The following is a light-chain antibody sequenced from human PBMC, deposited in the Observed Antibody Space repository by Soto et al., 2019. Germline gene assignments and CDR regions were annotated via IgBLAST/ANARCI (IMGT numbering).Light chain of an antibody. V-gene: IGLV2-23*01. J-gene: IGLJ1*01. CDR3: CSFAAGNTYV. CDR2: EGG. Sequence: QSALTQPASVSGSPGQSIALSCTGTSSVVGTYNLVSWHQQHPGKAPKLLISEGGKRPSGVSDRFSGSKSGNTASLTISGLQAEDEADYYCCSFAAGNTYVSGTGTKVTVL. CDR1: SSVVGTYNL.